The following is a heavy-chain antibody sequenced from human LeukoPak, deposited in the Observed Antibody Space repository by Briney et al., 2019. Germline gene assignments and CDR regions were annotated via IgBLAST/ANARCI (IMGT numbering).Heavy chain of an antibody. J-gene: IGHJ6*03. CDR1: GFTFSLFA. CDR2: ISYDGKDK. V-gene: IGHV3-30*04. Sequence: PGGSLRLSCAASGFTFSLFAMHWVRQSPGKGLEWVAAISYDGKDKFYADSVQGRFTFSRDNSKNTLSLQMNSLRPEDSAVYYCAKAADDIVATTINYYYYYMDVWGKGTTVTVSS. D-gene: IGHD5-12*01. CDR3: AKAADDIVATTINYYYYYMDV.